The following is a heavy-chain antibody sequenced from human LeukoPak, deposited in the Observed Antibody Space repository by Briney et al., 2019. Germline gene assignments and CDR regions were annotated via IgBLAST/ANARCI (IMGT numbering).Heavy chain of an antibody. V-gene: IGHV4-34*01. Sequence: SETLSLTCAVYGGSFSGYYWGWIRQPPGKGLEWIGEINHSGSTNYNPSLNSRVTISVDTSTNQFSLKLSSVTAADTAVYYCARSGSFNYYDSSGYYYGFDYWGQGTLVTVSS. CDR1: GGSFSGYY. CDR2: INHSGST. CDR3: ARSGSFNYYDSSGYYYGFDY. D-gene: IGHD3-22*01. J-gene: IGHJ4*02.